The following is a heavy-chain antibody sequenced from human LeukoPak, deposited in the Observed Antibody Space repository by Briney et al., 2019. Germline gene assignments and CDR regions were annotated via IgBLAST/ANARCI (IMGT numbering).Heavy chain of an antibody. CDR3: ASEGIAARPLDY. Sequence: SETLSLTCTVSGGSISSSSYYWGWIRQPPGKGLEWIGSIYYSGSTYYNPSLKSRVTISVDTSKNQFSLKLSSVTAADTAVYYCASEGIAARPLDYWGQGTLVTVSS. J-gene: IGHJ4*02. CDR1: GGSISSSSYY. CDR2: IYYSGST. D-gene: IGHD6-6*01. V-gene: IGHV4-39*07.